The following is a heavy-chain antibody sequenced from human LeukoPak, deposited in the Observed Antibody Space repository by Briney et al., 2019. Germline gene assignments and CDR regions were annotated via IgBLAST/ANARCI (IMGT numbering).Heavy chain of an antibody. V-gene: IGHV3-23*01. CDR2: ISGSGGST. CDR3: AKRGLAGWYAPNWYFDL. Sequence: GGSLRLSCAASGFTFSSYAMSWVRQAPGKGLEWVSAISGSGGSTYYADPVKGRFTISRDNSKNALYLQMNSLRAEDTAVYYCAKRGLAGWYAPNWYFDLWGRGTLVTVSS. CDR1: GFTFSSYA. D-gene: IGHD6-19*01. J-gene: IGHJ2*01.